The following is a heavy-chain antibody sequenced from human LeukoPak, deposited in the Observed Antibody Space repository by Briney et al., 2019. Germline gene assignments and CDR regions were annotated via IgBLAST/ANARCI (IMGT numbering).Heavy chain of an antibody. CDR2: INSDGSDT. D-gene: IGHD2-8*01. CDR3: ARGTNGIWSFDY. Sequence: PGGSLRLSCAASGFTFTTYWMHWVRQAPGKGLVWVSRINSDGSDTTYADSVKGGFTISRDNAKNTLYLQMNSLRAEDTAVYYCARGTNGIWSFDYWGQGTLVTVSS. V-gene: IGHV3-74*01. J-gene: IGHJ4*02. CDR1: GFTFTTYW.